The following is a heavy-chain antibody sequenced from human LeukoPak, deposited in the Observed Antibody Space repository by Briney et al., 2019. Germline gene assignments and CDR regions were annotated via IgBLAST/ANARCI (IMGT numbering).Heavy chain of an antibody. Sequence: PGGSLRPSCVASGFTFSSYTMNWVRQAPGKGLEWVSSISGSSSYIYYADSVKGRFTISRANAENSLYLQMNSLRAGDSAVYYCAREEGYTYGYYFDSWGQGTLVTVSP. D-gene: IGHD5-18*01. J-gene: IGHJ4*02. CDR2: ISGSSSYI. CDR1: GFTFSSYT. CDR3: AREEGYTYGYYFDS. V-gene: IGHV3-21*01.